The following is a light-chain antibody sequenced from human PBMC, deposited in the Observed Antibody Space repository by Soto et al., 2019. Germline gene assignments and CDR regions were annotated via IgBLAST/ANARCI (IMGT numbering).Light chain of an antibody. J-gene: IGKJ1*01. V-gene: IGKV1-6*01. Sequence: AIQMTQSPSSLSASVGDRVTISFRASQGIRNDLGWYQQKPGKAPKLLIYAASSLQSGVPSRFSGSGSGTEFTLTISSLQPDDFATYYCQQYNSYSFGQGTKVDI. CDR3: QQYNSYS. CDR2: AAS. CDR1: QGIRND.